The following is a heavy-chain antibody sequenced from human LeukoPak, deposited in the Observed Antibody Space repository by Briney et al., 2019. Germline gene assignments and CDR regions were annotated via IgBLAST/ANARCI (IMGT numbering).Heavy chain of an antibody. Sequence: ASVKVSCKASRYTFTSYDISWVRQAPGQGLEWMGGIIPMIGTAKYAQKFQGRVTFTADTSTNTAYMELSSLTSEDTALYFCAKGATVGKEALDIWGQGSLVTVSS. V-gene: IGHV1-69*06. D-gene: IGHD1-14*01. CDR2: IIPMIGTA. CDR3: AKGATVGKEALDI. J-gene: IGHJ3*02. CDR1: RYTFTSYD.